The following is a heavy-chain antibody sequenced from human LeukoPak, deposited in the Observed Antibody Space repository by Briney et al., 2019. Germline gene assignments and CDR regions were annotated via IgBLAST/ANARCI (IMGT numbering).Heavy chain of an antibody. J-gene: IGHJ4*02. Sequence: SETLSLTCTVSRGSISSYYWSWIRQPPGKGLEWIGYIDNSGSTNSNPSLKSRVTMSVDTSKNQFSLKLSSVSAADTAVYYCARGRRTIFGVVTPHFDYWGQGNLVTVSS. CDR1: RGSISSYY. CDR3: ARGRRTIFGVVTPHFDY. D-gene: IGHD3-3*01. V-gene: IGHV4-59*01. CDR2: IDNSGST.